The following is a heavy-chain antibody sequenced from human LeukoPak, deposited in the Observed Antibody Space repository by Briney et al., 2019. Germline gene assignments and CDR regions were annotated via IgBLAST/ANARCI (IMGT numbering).Heavy chain of an antibody. CDR3: AREPLRWPRTPKPDY. Sequence: SVKVSCKASGGTFSSYAISWVRQAPGQGLEWMGRIIPILGIANYAQKFQGRVTITADKSTSTAYMELSSLRSEDTAVYYCAREPLRWPRTPKPDYWGQGTLVTVSS. J-gene: IGHJ4*02. CDR2: IIPILGIA. D-gene: IGHD4-23*01. CDR1: GGTFSSYA. V-gene: IGHV1-69*04.